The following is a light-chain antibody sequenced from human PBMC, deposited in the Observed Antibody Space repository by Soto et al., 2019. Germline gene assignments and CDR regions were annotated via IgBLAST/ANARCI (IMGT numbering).Light chain of an antibody. J-gene: IGKJ5*01. CDR1: PSVTNY. CDR2: GAF. V-gene: IGKV3-11*01. Sequence: EIVLTQSPATLSLSPGERATLSCRASPSVTNYLAWYQQKPGQAPRLLIYGAFNRAIGIPARFSGSGSGTDFTLTISSLEPEDFAVYYCQQRNIWPPVTFGQGTRLEIK. CDR3: QQRNIWPPVT.